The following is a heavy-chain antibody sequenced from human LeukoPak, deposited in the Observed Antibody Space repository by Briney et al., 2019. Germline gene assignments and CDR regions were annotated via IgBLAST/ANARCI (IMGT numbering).Heavy chain of an antibody. CDR2: ISGDGRST. V-gene: IGHV3-23*01. D-gene: IGHD3-10*01. J-gene: IGHJ6*02. Sequence: GGSLRLSCAASGFTFSSYAMHWVRQAPGKGLECVSAISGDGRSTYYADSVKGRFTISRENSKNTLYLQMNSLRAEDTATYYCARVSGRIQVWPQPFGDGLDVWGQGTTVTVSS. CDR1: GFTFSSYA. CDR3: ARVSGRIQVWPQPFGDGLDV.